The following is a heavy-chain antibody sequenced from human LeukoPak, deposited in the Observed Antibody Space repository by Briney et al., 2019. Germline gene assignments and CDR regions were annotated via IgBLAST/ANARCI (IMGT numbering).Heavy chain of an antibody. D-gene: IGHD6-13*01. J-gene: IGHJ4*02. CDR3: ARDSSSWYGSFDY. CDR1: GFTFSSYS. CDR2: ISSSSSTI. V-gene: IGHV3-48*01. Sequence: GGSLRLSCAASGFTFSSYSMNWVRQAPGKGLEWVSYISSSSSTIYYADSVKGRFTISRDNAKNSLYLQMYSLRAEDTAVYYCARDSSSWYGSFDYWGQGTLVTVSS.